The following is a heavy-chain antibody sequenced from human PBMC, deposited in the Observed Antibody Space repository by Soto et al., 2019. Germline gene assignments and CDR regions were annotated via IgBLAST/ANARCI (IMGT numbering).Heavy chain of an antibody. Sequence: PSETLSLTCAVYGGSFSGYYWSWIRQPPGKGLEWIGEINHSGSTNYNPSLKSRVTISVDTSKNQFSLKLSSVTAADTAVYYCARGPAVLRFLEWLPYYYYGMDVWGQGTTVTVS. CDR1: GGSFSGYY. D-gene: IGHD3-3*01. CDR2: INHSGST. V-gene: IGHV4-34*01. CDR3: ARGPAVLRFLEWLPYYYYGMDV. J-gene: IGHJ6*02.